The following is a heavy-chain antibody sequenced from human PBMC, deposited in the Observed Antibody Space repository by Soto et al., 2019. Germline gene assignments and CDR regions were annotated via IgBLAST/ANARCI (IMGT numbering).Heavy chain of an antibody. Sequence: ASVKVSCKASGYTFTGYYMHWVRQAPGQGLEWMGWINPNSGGTNYAQKFQGRVTMTRDTSISTAYMELSRLRSDDTAVYYCAREAIAAAGNGGYYYYGMDVWGQGTTVTVYS. J-gene: IGHJ6*02. V-gene: IGHV1-2*02. CDR2: INPNSGGT. CDR3: AREAIAAAGNGGYYYYGMDV. CDR1: GYTFTGYY. D-gene: IGHD6-13*01.